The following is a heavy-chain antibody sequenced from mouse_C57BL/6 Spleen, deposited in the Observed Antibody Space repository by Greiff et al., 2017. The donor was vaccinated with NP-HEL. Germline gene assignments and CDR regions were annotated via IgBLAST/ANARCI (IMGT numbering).Heavy chain of an antibody. CDR2: IYPGDGDT. CDR3: ARTPYYYGSSHWYFDV. D-gene: IGHD1-1*01. J-gene: IGHJ1*03. Sequence: VQLQQSGAELVKPGASVKISCKASGYAFSSYWMNWVKQRPGKGLERIGQIYPGDGDTKHNGKFKGKATLTADKSSSTAYMQLSSLTSEDSAVYFCARTPYYYGSSHWYFDVWGTGTTVTVSS. CDR1: GYAFSSYW. V-gene: IGHV1-80*01.